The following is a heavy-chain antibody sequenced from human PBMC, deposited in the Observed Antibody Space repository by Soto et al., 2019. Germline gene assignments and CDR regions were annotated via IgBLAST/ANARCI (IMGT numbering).Heavy chain of an antibody. Sequence: QVHLVQSGAEVKQPGASVKVSCKASGYTFSVYHMHWVRQAPGQGLEWMGWVHPNSGGTNYAQSFEGRVTMTRDTSINTAYMELSRLTSDDPAVYYCAKELQRGMDVWGQGTKVTVSS. V-gene: IGHV1-2*02. CDR1: GYTFSVYH. CDR3: AKELQRGMDV. D-gene: IGHD4-4*01. CDR2: VHPNSGGT. J-gene: IGHJ6*02.